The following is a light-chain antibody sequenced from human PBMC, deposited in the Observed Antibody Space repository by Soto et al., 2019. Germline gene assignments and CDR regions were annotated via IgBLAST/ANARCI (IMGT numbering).Light chain of an antibody. CDR2: GNS. V-gene: IGLV1-40*01. Sequence: VLTQPPSVSGAPGQRVTISCTGSGSNIGAGYDVHWYQQLPGTAPKLLIYGNSNRPSGVPDRFSGSKSGTSASLAITGLQAEDEADYYCQSYDSSLSGSYVFGTGTKLTVL. CDR1: GSNIGAGYD. CDR3: QSYDSSLSGSYV. J-gene: IGLJ1*01.